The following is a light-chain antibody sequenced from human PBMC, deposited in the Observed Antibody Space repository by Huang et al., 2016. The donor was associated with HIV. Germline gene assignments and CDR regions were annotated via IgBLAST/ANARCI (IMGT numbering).Light chain of an antibody. Sequence: DIVMTQSPDSLAVSLGERATINCKSSQSVLDSSNNKNFLAWYQQRPGQPPKLLIYWASSRESGVPDRFSGSGSETDFTLTITSLQAEDVAVYYCQQYYSNPPTFGQGTKVEI. CDR3: QQYYSNPPT. V-gene: IGKV4-1*01. J-gene: IGKJ1*01. CDR2: WAS. CDR1: QSVLDSSNNKNF.